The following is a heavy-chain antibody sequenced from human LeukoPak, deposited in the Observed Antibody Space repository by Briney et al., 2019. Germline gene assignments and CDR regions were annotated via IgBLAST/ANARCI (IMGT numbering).Heavy chain of an antibody. CDR1: GGSISSSNYY. V-gene: IGHV4-39*01. J-gene: IGHJ5*02. CDR3: ASGSSSGLLGWFDP. Sequence: SETLSLTCTVSGGSISSSNYYWGWTRQAPGKGLEWIGSIYDSGSTYYNPSLKSRVTIYVDTTKNQFSLKLNSVTAADTAMYYCASGSSSGLLGWFDPWGQGTLVTVSS. CDR2: IYDSGST. D-gene: IGHD6-13*01.